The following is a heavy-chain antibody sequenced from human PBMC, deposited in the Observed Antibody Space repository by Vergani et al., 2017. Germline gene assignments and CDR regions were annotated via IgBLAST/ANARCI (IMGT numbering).Heavy chain of an antibody. CDR1: GGSISSGSYY. V-gene: IGHV4-61*02. CDR2: IYSSGST. CDR3: AAYDFPESPFDP. D-gene: IGHD3/OR15-3a*01. Sequence: QVQLQESGPGLVKSSQTLSLTCTVSGGSISSGSYYWNWIRQPAEKGLEWIGRIYSSGSTNYNPSLKSRVTMSLDSSKNQFSLKLTSVTAADTAVYYCAAYDFPESPFDPWGQGTLVTVSS. J-gene: IGHJ5*02.